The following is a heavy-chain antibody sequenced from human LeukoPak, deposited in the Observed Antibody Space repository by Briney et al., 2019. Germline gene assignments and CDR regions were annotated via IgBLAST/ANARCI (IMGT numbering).Heavy chain of an antibody. CDR3: AKVSLSSGSPKYNWFDP. CDR2: ISGSGGST. V-gene: IGHV3-23*01. D-gene: IGHD3-10*02. CDR1: GFTFSSYA. Sequence: GGSLRLSCAASGFTFSSYAMSWVRQAPGKGLEWVSAISGSGGSTYYADSVKGRFTISRDNSKNTLYLQMNSLRAEDTAVYYCAKVSLSSGSPKYNWFDPWGQGTLVTVSS. J-gene: IGHJ5*02.